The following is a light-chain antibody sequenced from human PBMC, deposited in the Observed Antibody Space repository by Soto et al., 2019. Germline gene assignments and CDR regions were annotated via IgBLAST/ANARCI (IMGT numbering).Light chain of an antibody. V-gene: IGKV3-20*01. J-gene: IGKJ1*01. Sequence: EVVLTQSPGTLSLSPGERATLSCRASQSVGSSYLAWYQQKPGQAPRVLICGTSSRATGIPDRFSGSGSGTDFTLTISRLEPEDFAVYYCQQYTTSSWTFGQGTKV. CDR3: QQYTTSSWT. CDR2: GTS. CDR1: QSVGSSY.